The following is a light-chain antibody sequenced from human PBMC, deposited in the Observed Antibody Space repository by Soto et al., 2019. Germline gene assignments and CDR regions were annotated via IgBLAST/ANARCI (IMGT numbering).Light chain of an antibody. Sequence: DKVMTQSPATLSVSPGERATLSCRASQSVTFSLAWYQQKPGQAPRLLIYGASTRATGIPARFSGSGSGTEFTLTISSLQSEDFAIYYCQQYNDWPLTFGGGNKVDIK. CDR3: QQYNDWPLT. V-gene: IGKV3D-15*01. J-gene: IGKJ4*01. CDR1: QSVTFS. CDR2: GAS.